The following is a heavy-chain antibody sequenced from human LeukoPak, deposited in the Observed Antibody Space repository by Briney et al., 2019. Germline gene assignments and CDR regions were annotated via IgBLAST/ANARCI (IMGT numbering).Heavy chain of an antibody. CDR3: ARAAIKLYSYPFDY. V-gene: IGHV4-61*02. Sequence: TSETLSLTCTVSGGSISSGSYYWSWIRRPAGKGLEWIGRIYTSGSTNYNPSLKSRVTISVDTSKNQFSLKLSSVTAADTAVYYCARAAIKLYSYPFDYWGQGTLVTVSS. D-gene: IGHD5-18*01. J-gene: IGHJ4*02. CDR1: GGSISSGSYY. CDR2: IYTSGST.